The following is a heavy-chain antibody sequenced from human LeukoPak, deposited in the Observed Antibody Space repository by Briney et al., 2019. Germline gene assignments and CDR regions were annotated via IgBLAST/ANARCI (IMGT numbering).Heavy chain of an antibody. Sequence: SETLSLTCTVSGGSISSYYWSWIRQPPGKGLEWIGYISYSGSTNYNPSLKSRVTISVDTSKNQFSLKLSSVTAADTAVYFCATRGYCSGGDCYAYDAFDIWGQGTLVTVSS. CDR2: ISYSGST. CDR1: GGSISSYY. CDR3: ATRGYCSGGDCYAYDAFDI. J-gene: IGHJ3*02. D-gene: IGHD2-15*01. V-gene: IGHV4-59*08.